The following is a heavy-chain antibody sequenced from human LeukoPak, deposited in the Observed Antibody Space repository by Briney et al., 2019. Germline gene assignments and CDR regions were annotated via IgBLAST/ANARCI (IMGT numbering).Heavy chain of an antibody. V-gene: IGHV3-33*06. CDR1: GFTYSHYG. CDR3: AKDAQRGFDYSNSLEY. J-gene: IGHJ4*02. CDR2: IWSDATAK. Sequence: GGSLRLSCAASGFTYSHYGMHWVRQAPGKGLEWVAVIWSDATAKYYGDAVKGRFTISRDNSRNTLYLQMNSRRAEDTAVYYCAKDAQRGFDYSNSLEYWGQGTLVTVSS. D-gene: IGHD4-11*01.